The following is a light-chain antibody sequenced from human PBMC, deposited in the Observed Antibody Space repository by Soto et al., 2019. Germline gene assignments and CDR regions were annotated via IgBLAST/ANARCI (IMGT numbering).Light chain of an antibody. J-gene: IGKJ1*01. CDR1: QSISSW. Sequence: DIQMTQSPSTLSASVGDRFTITCRASQSISSWLAWYQQKPGKAPKPLIYMASSLESGVPSRFSGSGGGTEFTLTISSLQPDDFATYYCQQYYRQATFGQGTKVDIK. V-gene: IGKV1-5*03. CDR3: QQYYRQAT. CDR2: MAS.